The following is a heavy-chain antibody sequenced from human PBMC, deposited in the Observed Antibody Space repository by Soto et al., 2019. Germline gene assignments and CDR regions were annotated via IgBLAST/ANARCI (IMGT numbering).Heavy chain of an antibody. J-gene: IGHJ3*01. Sequence: EVQLVESGGGLVKPGGSLRLSCAASGFTFSSYSMNWVRQAPGKGLEWVSSISSGSDYIFYADSVKGRFTISRDNAKNSLXLXXNSLTAEDTAVYYCARSPVGDAFNVWGQGTVVTVSS. CDR3: ARSPVGDAFNV. CDR2: ISSGSDYI. V-gene: IGHV3-21*01. CDR1: GFTFSSYS.